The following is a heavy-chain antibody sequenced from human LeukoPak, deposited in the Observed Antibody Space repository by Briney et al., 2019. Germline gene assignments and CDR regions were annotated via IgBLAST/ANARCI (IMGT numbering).Heavy chain of an antibody. CDR3: ARDGGLDYSSSLGAFDV. V-gene: IGHV4-39*07. CDR2: INYIGTT. CDR1: Y. Sequence: YWAWIRQAPGGGLEWIGSINYIGTTYSTASLNSRVTVSLDTSMSQLSLMMTSVTVADTAIYYCARDGGLDYSSSLGAFDVWGQGAKVTVSS. D-gene: IGHD4-11*01. J-gene: IGHJ3*01.